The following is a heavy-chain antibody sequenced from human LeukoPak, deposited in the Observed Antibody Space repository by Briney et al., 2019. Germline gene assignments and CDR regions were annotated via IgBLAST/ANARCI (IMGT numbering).Heavy chain of an antibody. CDR3: ASLRRQADYFDY. J-gene: IGHJ4*02. CDR1: GGSISSSSYY. CDR2: IYYSGST. Sequence: SETLSLTCTVSGGSISSSSYYWGWIRQPPGKGLEWIGSIYYSGSTYYNPSLKSRVTISVDTSKNQFSLKLSSVTASDTAVYYCASLRRQADYFDYWGQGTLVTVSS. D-gene: IGHD6-25*01. V-gene: IGHV4-39*01.